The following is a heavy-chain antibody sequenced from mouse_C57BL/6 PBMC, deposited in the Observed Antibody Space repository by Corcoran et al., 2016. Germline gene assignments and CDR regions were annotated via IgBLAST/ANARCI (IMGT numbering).Heavy chain of an antibody. J-gene: IGHJ1*03. CDR2: IYPGDGDT. CDR3: ARSLDLSWYCDV. Sequence: QVQLQQSGDELVKPGASVKISCKASGYAFRSYWMNWVKQRPGKGLEWIGQIYPGDGDTNYNGKFKGKATLTADKSSSTADMQLSSLTSEDSAVYFCARSLDLSWYCDVWGTGTTVTVSS. V-gene: IGHV1-80*01. CDR1: GYAFRSYW. D-gene: IGHD4-1*01.